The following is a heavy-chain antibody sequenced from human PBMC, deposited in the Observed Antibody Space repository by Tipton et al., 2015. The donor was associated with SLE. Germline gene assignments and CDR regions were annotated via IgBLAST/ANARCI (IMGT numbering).Heavy chain of an antibody. CDR2: IHHIGGT. Sequence: TLSLTCAVYGGSTSDTNGSWIRQPPGKGLEWIGEIHHIGGTKYSPSLKSRVTISIDTSKNQFSLKLISVTAADTAVYYCARHFGWAFDVWGQGTMVTVSS. CDR1: GGSTSDTN. V-gene: IGHV4-34*01. CDR3: ARHFGWAFDV. J-gene: IGHJ3*01. D-gene: IGHD3-16*01.